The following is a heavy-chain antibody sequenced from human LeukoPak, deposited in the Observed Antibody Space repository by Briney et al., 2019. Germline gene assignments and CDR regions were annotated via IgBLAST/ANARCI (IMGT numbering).Heavy chain of an antibody. CDR1: GYTFIRNH. CDR3: ARLRDYYWYFDL. CDR2: INPSGGST. V-gene: IGHV1-46*01. J-gene: IGHJ2*01. Sequence: ASVKISCKASGYTFIRNHIHWVRQAPGQGLEWMGIINPSGGSTTYAQKFQGRVTMTRDTSTSTVYMELSSLRSEDTAVYYCARLRDYYWYFDLWGRGTLVTVSS. D-gene: IGHD5-12*01.